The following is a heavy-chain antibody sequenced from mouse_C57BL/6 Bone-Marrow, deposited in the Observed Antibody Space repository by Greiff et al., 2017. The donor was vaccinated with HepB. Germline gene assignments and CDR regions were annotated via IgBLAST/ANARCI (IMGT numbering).Heavy chain of an antibody. CDR3: AREGPYDYDGGDYAMDY. J-gene: IGHJ4*01. Sequence: VQLQQSGPELVKPGASVKISCKASGYSFTDYNMNWVKQSNGKSLEWIGVINPNYGTTSYNQKFKGKATLTVDQSSSTAYMQLNSLTSEDSAVYYCAREGPYDYDGGDYAMDYWGQGTSVTVSS. D-gene: IGHD2-4*01. CDR2: INPNYGTT. V-gene: IGHV1-39*01. CDR1: GYSFTDYN.